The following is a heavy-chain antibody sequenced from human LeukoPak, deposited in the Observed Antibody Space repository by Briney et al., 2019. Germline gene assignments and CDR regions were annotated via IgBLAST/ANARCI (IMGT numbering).Heavy chain of an antibody. CDR3: ARANFLYCSSTTCLFDY. J-gene: IGHJ4*02. V-gene: IGHV1-2*02. CDR2: TNPNDGDT. D-gene: IGHD2-2*01. CDR1: GYTFADYY. Sequence: ASVKVSCKASGYTFADYYMHWVRQAPGQGFGWMGWTNPNDGDTNYAQKFQGRVTTTRDTSISTAHMEVSRLRSDDTAVYYCARANFLYCSSTTCLFDYWGQGTLVTASS.